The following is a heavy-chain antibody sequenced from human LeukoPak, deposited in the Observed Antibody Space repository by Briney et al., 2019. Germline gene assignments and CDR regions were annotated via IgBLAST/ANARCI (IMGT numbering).Heavy chain of an antibody. J-gene: IGHJ3*01. Sequence: GRSLRLSCEASGFDFGKYAIHWVRQAPGKGLEWVANIKQDGSEKYYVDSVKGRFTISRDNAKNSLYLQMNTLRAGDTAVYYCARGYRIVDLFCALLWGQGTMVTVSS. D-gene: IGHD1-26*01. CDR3: ARGYRIVDLFCALL. CDR2: IKQDGSEK. V-gene: IGHV3-7*01. CDR1: GFDFGKYA.